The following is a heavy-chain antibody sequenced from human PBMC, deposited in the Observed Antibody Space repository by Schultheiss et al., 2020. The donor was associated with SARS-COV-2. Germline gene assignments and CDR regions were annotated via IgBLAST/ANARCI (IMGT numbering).Heavy chain of an antibody. D-gene: IGHD4-17*01. CDR3: ARGVDADYGLFDY. Sequence: SQTLSLTCTVSGGSISSGDYYWSWIRQPPGKGLEWIGCIYYSGSTYYNPSLKSRVTISVDTSKNQFSLKLSSVTAADTAVYYCARGVDADYGLFDYWGQGTLVTVSS. CDR1: GGSISSGDYY. J-gene: IGHJ4*02. V-gene: IGHV4-30-4*01. CDR2: IYYSGST.